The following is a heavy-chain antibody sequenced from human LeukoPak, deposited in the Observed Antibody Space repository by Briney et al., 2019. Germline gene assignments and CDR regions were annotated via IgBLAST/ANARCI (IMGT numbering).Heavy chain of an antibody. CDR1: GFTFSSYG. V-gene: IGHV3-30*03. Sequence: PGGSLRLSCAASGFTFSSYGMHWVRQAPGKGLEWVAVISYDGSNKYYADSVKGRFTISRDNSKNTLYLQMNSLRAEDTAVYYCAALGYCSSTSCYTYYYYYYGMDVWGQGTTVTVSS. CDR2: ISYDGSNK. J-gene: IGHJ6*02. D-gene: IGHD2-2*02. CDR3: AALGYCSSTSCYTYYYYYYGMDV.